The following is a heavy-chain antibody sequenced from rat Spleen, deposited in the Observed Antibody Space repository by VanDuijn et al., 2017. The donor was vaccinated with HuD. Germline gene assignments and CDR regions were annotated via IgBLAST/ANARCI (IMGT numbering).Heavy chain of an antibody. CDR1: GFTFNNYD. Sequence: EVQLVESGGDLVQPGRSLKLSCAASGFTFNNYDMAWVRQDSTKGLEWVASISPGGGNTYYRDSVKGRFTVSSDNAKSTLYLQMDSLRSEDTATFYCVRQDTSGYSNWFAYWGQGTLVTVSS. V-gene: IGHV5-25*01. CDR3: VRQDTSGYSNWFAY. D-gene: IGHD4-3*01. CDR2: ISPGGGNT. J-gene: IGHJ3*01.